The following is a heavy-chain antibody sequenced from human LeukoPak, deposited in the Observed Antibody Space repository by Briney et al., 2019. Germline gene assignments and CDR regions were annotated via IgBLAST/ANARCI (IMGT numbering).Heavy chain of an antibody. CDR2: IYSDGTT. CDR1: GFTVSTNN. Sequence: GGSLRLSCAASGFTVSTNNMGWVRQSPEKGLEWISIIYSDGTTYYTDSVRGRFIISRDNSESTLHLQMNSLRAEDTAIYYCARLGFGSSWGERYYFDHWGQGTLVTVSS. V-gene: IGHV3-66*01. D-gene: IGHD7-27*01. J-gene: IGHJ4*02. CDR3: ARLGFGSSWGERYYFDH.